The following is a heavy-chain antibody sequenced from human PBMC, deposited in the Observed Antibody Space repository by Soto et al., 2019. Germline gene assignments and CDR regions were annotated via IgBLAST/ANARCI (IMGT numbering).Heavy chain of an antibody. D-gene: IGHD3-10*01. CDR2: ISGSGGST. J-gene: IGHJ6*02. V-gene: IGHV3-23*01. CDR1: GFTFSSYA. Sequence: EVQLLESGGGLVKPGGSLRLSFAASGFTFSSYAMSWVRQAPGKGLEWVSTISGSGGSTYYADSVKGRFTISRDNSKNTLYLQMNSLRAEDTAVYYCAKDQDYYGSGSYWAYGMDVWGQGTTVTVSS. CDR3: AKDQDYYGSGSYWAYGMDV.